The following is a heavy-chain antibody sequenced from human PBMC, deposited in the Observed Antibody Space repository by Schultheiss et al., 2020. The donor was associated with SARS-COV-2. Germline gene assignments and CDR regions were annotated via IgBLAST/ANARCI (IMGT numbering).Heavy chain of an antibody. Sequence: GGSLRLSCAASGFTFSSYGMHWVRQAPGKGLEWVSAISGSGGSTYYADSVKGRFTISRDNSKNTLYLQMNSLRAEDTAVYYCARLGAARTAFDYWGPGTLVTVSS. J-gene: IGHJ4*02. CDR2: ISGSGGST. V-gene: IGHV3-23*01. CDR1: GFTFSSYG. D-gene: IGHD6-6*01. CDR3: ARLGAARTAFDY.